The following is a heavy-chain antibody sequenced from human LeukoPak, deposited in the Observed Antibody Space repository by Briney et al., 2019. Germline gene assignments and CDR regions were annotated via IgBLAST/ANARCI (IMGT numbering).Heavy chain of an antibody. V-gene: IGHV3-30*02. J-gene: IGHJ5*02. D-gene: IGHD4-17*01. Sequence: GRSLRLSCAASGFTFSSYGMHWVRQAPGKGLEWVAFIRYDGSNKYYADSVKGRFTISRDNSKNTLYLQMNSLRAEDTAVYYCAKVGDYGANWFDPWGQGTLVTVSS. CDR2: IRYDGSNK. CDR1: GFTFSSYG. CDR3: AKVGDYGANWFDP.